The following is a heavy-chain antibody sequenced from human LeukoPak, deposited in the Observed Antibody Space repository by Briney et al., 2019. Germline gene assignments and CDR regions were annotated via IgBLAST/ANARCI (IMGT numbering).Heavy chain of an antibody. J-gene: IGHJ4*02. CDR3: AKLGDLDTAMVFES. Sequence: GRYLRLSCAASGFTFRSFAMHWVRQAPGKGLEWVADISFDGSFRYYADSVKGRFTISRDNSKNTVYLQMSSLRTEDTAVYYCAKLGDLDTAMVFESWGQGTLVTVSS. D-gene: IGHD5-18*01. V-gene: IGHV3-30*18. CDR2: ISFDGSFR. CDR1: GFTFRSFA.